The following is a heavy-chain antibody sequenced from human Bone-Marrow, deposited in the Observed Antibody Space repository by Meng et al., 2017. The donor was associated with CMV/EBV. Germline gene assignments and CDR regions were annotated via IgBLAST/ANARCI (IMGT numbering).Heavy chain of an antibody. Sequence: ASVKVSCKASGYTFTSYDINWVRQATGQGLEWMGWMNPNSGNTGYAQKFQGRVTMTRNTSISTAYMELSSLRSEDTAVYYCARDWGDVVVVPAATPGRLGWFDPWGQGTLVTVSS. V-gene: IGHV1-8*01. CDR3: ARDWGDVVVVPAATPGRLGWFDP. D-gene: IGHD2-2*02. CDR2: MNPNSGNT. J-gene: IGHJ5*02. CDR1: GYTFTSYD.